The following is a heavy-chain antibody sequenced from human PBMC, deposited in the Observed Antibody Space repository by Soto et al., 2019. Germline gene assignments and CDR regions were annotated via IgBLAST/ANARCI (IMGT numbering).Heavy chain of an antibody. Sequence: SETLSLTCTVSGGSISSSRCHWGWIRQPPGKGLEWIASIKYSGTTFYNPSLKSRVTLSVDTSKNQFSLKLTSVTAADTAVYYCARDKITGLFDYWGQGPLVTVSS. V-gene: IGHV4-39*02. CDR1: GGSISSSRCH. D-gene: IGHD2-8*02. CDR3: ARDKITGLFDY. CDR2: IKYSGTT. J-gene: IGHJ4*02.